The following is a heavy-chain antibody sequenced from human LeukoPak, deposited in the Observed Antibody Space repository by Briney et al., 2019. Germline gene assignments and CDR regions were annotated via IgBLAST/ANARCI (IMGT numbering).Heavy chain of an antibody. J-gene: IGHJ3*02. CDR1: GGSISTYY. V-gene: IGHV4-59*01. D-gene: IGHD2-2*01. CDR2: IHYSGYT. CDR3: ARGYCSSTSCYGPTGPGAFDI. Sequence: SETLSLTCTVSGGSISTYYWNWIRQPPGKGLEWIGYIHYSGYTNYNPFLKSRVTLSVDTSKNRFSLKLSSVTAADTAVYYCARGYCSSTSCYGPTGPGAFDIWGQGTMVTVSS.